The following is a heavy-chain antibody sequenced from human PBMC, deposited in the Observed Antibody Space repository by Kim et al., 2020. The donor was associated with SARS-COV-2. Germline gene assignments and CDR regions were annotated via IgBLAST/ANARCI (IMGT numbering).Heavy chain of an antibody. Sequence: ASVKVSCKAYGYTFTNYGFTWVRQAPGQGLEWMGWISAYNGNTIYAQKLQGRVTMTTDTSTSTAYMELRSLRSDDTAVYCCARDTVRDIVYWGQGTLVTVSS. CDR3: ARDTVRDIVY. D-gene: IGHD2-15*01. V-gene: IGHV1-18*01. CDR1: GYTFTNYG. J-gene: IGHJ4*02. CDR2: ISAYNGNT.